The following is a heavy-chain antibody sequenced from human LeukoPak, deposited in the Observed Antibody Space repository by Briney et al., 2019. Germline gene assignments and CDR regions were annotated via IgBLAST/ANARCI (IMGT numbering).Heavy chain of an antibody. CDR1: GFTFSSYA. CDR3: AKSLSPVLGARGYFDY. V-gene: IGHV3-23*01. Sequence: GGSLRLSCAASGFTFSSYAMSWVRQAPGKGLEWVSVISGSGTNTYYADSVKGRFTISRDSSKNTLYLQMNSLRAEDTAVYYCAKSLSPVLGARGYFDYWGQGALVTVSS. CDR2: ISGSGTNT. J-gene: IGHJ4*02. D-gene: IGHD1-26*01.